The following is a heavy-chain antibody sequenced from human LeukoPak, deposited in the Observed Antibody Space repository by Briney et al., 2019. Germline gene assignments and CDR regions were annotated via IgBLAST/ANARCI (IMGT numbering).Heavy chain of an antibody. CDR1: GGSISSSGYY. CDR3: ARHSGFTEGYCTNGVCYGGWFDP. Sequence: SETLSLTCTVSGGSISSSGYYWGWIRQPPGKGLEWIGTIYYSGSTQYNPSLKSRVTISVDTSKNQFSLKLSSVTAADTAVYYCARHSGFTEGYCTNGVCYGGWFDPWGQGTLVTVSS. CDR2: IYYSGST. V-gene: IGHV4-39*01. D-gene: IGHD2-8*01. J-gene: IGHJ5*02.